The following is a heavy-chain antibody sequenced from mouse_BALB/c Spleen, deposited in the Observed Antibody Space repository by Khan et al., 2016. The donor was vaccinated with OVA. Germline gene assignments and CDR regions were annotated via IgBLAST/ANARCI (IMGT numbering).Heavy chain of an antibody. CDR3: ARDDSSGYKYAMDY. D-gene: IGHD3-2*01. CDR1: GFIFTSYC. J-gene: IGHJ4*01. Sequence: QVQLQQSGAELVRPGASVKLSCTTSGFIFTSYCIHWVKQRPGQGLEWIARIYPGTGSTYYNEKFKGKVTLTADKSSSTAYMQLSSLKSEDSAVYFCARDDSSGYKYAMDYWGQGTSVTVSS. V-gene: IGHV1-76*01. CDR2: IYPGTGST.